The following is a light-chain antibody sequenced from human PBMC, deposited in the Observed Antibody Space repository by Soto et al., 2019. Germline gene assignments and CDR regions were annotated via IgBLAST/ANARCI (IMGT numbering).Light chain of an antibody. Sequence: DIQMTQSPSSLSASVGDRVTITCRASQSISSYLNWYQQKPGKAPKLLIYAASSLQSGVPSRCRGSGSGTAVTPTISSLQPQDFSTYYCQQSYSTPTWTFGQGTKVDIK. V-gene: IGKV1-39*01. CDR1: QSISSY. J-gene: IGKJ1*01. CDR3: QQSYSTPTWT. CDR2: AAS.